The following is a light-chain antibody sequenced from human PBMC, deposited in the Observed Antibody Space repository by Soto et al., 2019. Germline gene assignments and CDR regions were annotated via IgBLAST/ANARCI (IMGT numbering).Light chain of an antibody. CDR2: EVS. CDR3: SSYTSSSTYV. J-gene: IGLJ1*01. Sequence: QSALTQPASVSASPGQSITISCTGTSSDVGGYNSVSWYQQHPGKAPKLMIFEVSLRPSGVSNRFSGSKSGNTASLTISGLQAEDEADYYCSSYTSSSTYVVGTGTKLTVL. V-gene: IGLV2-14*01. CDR1: SSDVGGYNS.